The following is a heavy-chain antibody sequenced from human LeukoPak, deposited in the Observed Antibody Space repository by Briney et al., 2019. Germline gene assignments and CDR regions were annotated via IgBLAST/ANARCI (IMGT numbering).Heavy chain of an antibody. Sequence: PGGSLRLSCAASGFPVSDSYMTWVRQAPGKGLEWVSVIYSADRTYYADSVKGRFTISRDTSKNTLFLQMNSLRAEDTAVYYCAKPDGPDYWGQGTLVTVSS. D-gene: IGHD1-14*01. CDR3: AKPDGPDY. V-gene: IGHV3-53*01. J-gene: IGHJ4*02. CDR2: IYSADRT. CDR1: GFPVSDSY.